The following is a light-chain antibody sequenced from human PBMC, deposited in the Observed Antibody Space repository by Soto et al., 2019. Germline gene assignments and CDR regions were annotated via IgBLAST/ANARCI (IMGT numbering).Light chain of an antibody. CDR1: QSVNSY. V-gene: IGKV3-15*01. CDR3: QQYNNWPPIT. J-gene: IGKJ5*01. Sequence: EIVLTQSPGTLSLSPGERATLSCRASQSVNSYLAWYQQKPGQAPRLVIYGASARATGIPARFSGSGSGTEFTLTISGLQSEDFAVYYCQQYNNWPPITFGQGTRLEIK. CDR2: GAS.